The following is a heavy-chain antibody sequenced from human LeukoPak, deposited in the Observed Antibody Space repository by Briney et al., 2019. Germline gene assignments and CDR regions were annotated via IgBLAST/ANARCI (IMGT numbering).Heavy chain of an antibody. J-gene: IGHJ4*02. CDR1: GYTFTSYG. V-gene: IGHV1-3*01. CDR2: INAGNGNT. CDR3: ARDVPLQYLLDY. D-gene: IGHD2/OR15-2a*01. Sequence: ASVKVSCKASGYTFTSYGISWVRQAPGQRLEWMGWINAGNGNTKYSQKFQGRVTITRDTSASTAYMELSSLRSEDTAVYYCARDVPLQYLLDYWGQGTLVTVSS.